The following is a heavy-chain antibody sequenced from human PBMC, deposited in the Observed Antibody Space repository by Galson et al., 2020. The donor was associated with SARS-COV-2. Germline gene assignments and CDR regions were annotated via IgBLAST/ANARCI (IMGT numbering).Heavy chain of an antibody. Sequence: SLKISCAASGFTFDAYAMHWDRQAPGQGLEWISGFRSNSASIGYADSVKGRFTIPRDNAKTSLYLQMNSPRAEDTALYYCAKDIGYSSCGIDYWGQGTLVTVSS. J-gene: IGHJ4*02. CDR1: GFTFDAYA. CDR3: AKDIGYSSCGIDY. CDR2: FRSNSASI. V-gene: IGHV3-9*01. D-gene: IGHD6-19*01.